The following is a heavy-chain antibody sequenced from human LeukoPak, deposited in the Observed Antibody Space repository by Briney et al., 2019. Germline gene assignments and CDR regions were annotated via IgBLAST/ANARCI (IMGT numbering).Heavy chain of an antibody. V-gene: IGHV1-18*01. CDR3: ARDFPREQVLDY. J-gene: IGHJ4*02. CDR2: MNPNSGNT. CDR1: GYTFTSYD. D-gene: IGHD1-26*01. Sequence: ASVKVSCKASGYTFTSYDINWVRQATGQGLEWMGWMNPNSGNTNYAQKLQGRVTMTTDTSTSTAYMELRSLRSDDTAVYYCARDFPREQVLDYWGQGPLVTVSS.